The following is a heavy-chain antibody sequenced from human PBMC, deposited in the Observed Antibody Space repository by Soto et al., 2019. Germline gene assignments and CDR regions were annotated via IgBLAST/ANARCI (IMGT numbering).Heavy chain of an antibody. J-gene: IGHJ5*02. CDR1: CVSFSGYY. Sequence: QVQLQQWGAGLLKPSATLSLTCAVYCVSFSGYYWSGSRQPPGKGLEWVGEINHSGSTNYDPSLQSRVKISVDTSKNQFSMKLSSVTAADTAVYYCARGRVTMVRGVIGQYNWFDTLGQGTLVTVSS. D-gene: IGHD3-10*01. V-gene: IGHV4-34*01. CDR3: ARGRVTMVRGVIGQYNWFDT. CDR2: INHSGST.